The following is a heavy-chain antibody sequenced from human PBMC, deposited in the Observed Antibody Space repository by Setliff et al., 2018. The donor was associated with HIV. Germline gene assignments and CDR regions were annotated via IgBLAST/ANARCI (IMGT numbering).Heavy chain of an antibody. CDR3: ATPMFPYYHDNSVLVD. Sequence: ASVKVSCKTSGYTFTSYDVHWVRQATGQGLEWMGYLNPKSGDTGSAQRFQDRLTITADTSVSTAYLELGSLRSDDTAVYYCATPMFPYYHDNSVLVDWGQGTAVTVSS. J-gene: IGHJ1*01. CDR1: GYTFTSYD. CDR2: LNPKSGDT. D-gene: IGHD3-22*01. V-gene: IGHV1-8*03.